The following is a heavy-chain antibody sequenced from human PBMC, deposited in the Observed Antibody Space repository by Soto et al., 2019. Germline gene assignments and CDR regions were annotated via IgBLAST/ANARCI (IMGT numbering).Heavy chain of an antibody. CDR3: ARGPWLVLNADY. Sequence: QVQLVESGGGVVQPGRSLRLPCAASGFTFSSYAMHWVRQAPGKGLEWVAVISYDGSNKYYADSVKGRFTISRDNSKNTLYLQMNSLRAEDTAVYYCARGPWLVLNADYWGQGTLVTVSS. CDR1: GFTFSSYA. D-gene: IGHD6-19*01. J-gene: IGHJ4*02. CDR2: ISYDGSNK. V-gene: IGHV3-30-3*01.